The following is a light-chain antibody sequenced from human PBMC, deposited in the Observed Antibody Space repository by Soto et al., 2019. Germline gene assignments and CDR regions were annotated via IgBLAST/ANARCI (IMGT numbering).Light chain of an antibody. CDR3: VLYMGSGIWV. J-gene: IGLJ3*02. Sequence: QTVVTQEPSFSVSPGRTVTLTCGLSSGSVSTSYYPSWYQQTPGQAPRTLIYSTNTRSSGVPARFSGSILGNKAALTITGAQADDESDYYCVLYMGSGIWVFGVGTKLTV. CDR2: STN. V-gene: IGLV8-61*01. CDR1: SGSVSTSYY.